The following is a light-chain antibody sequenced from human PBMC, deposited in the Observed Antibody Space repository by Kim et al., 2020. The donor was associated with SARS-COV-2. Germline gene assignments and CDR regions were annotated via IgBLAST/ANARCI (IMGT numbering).Light chain of an antibody. Sequence: AIQMTQSPSSLSASVGDRVTITCRASQGIRNELGWYQQKPGKAPKLLIFAASSLHSGVPSRFSGSGSGTEFTLTISSLQPEDFATYYCQQDYNYPRTFGQGTKVDIK. CDR2: AAS. CDR3: QQDYNYPRT. V-gene: IGKV1-6*01. J-gene: IGKJ1*01. CDR1: QGIRNE.